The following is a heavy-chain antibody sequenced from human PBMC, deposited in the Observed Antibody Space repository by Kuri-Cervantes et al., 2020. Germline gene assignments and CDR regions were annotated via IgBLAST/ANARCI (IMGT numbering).Heavy chain of an antibody. Sequence: LRLSWTVSGCSISSGGYYLSWIRQHPGKGLEWIVYIYYSGSTYYNPSLKSRVSIPVDTSKNQFSPKLSSVTAADTAVYYCARAGMYYYFWSGYYFDYWGQGTLVTVSS. J-gene: IGHJ4*02. CDR2: IYYSGST. V-gene: IGHV4-31*02. CDR1: GCSISSGGYY. D-gene: IGHD3-3*01. CDR3: ARAGMYYYFWSGYYFDY.